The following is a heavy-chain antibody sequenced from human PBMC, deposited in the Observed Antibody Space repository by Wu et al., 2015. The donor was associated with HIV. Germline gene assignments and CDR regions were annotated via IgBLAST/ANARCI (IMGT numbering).Heavy chain of an antibody. CDR3: ARDHQGRRDV. Sequence: QAQLVQSGAEVKKPGASVKISCKASGYTFTRYYVHWVRQAPGQGLEWMGIINPSGGSTSYAQKFPDRVTMTSDTSTSTVYMEMDNLRFEDTAVYYCARDHQGRRDVWGLGTTVTVSS. J-gene: IGHJ6*02. D-gene: IGHD2-2*01. CDR1: GYTFTRYY. CDR2: INPSGGST. V-gene: IGHV1-46*01.